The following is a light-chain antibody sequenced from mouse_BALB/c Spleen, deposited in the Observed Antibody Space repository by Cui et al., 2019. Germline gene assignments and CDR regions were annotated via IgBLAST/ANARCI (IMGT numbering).Light chain of an antibody. V-gene: IGKV4-55*01. J-gene: IGKJ4*01. CDR3: KQWSSYT. CDR1: SSVSY. Sequence: QIVLTQSPAIMSASPGEKVTMTCSASSSVSYMYWYQQKPGSSPRLLIYDTSNLASGVPVRFSGSGSGTSYSLTISRMEAEDAATYYCKQWSSYTFGSGTKLEIK. CDR2: DTS.